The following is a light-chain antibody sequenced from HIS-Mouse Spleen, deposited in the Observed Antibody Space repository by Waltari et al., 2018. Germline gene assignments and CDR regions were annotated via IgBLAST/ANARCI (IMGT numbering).Light chain of an antibody. V-gene: IGLV3-10*01. CDR2: DDS. J-gene: IGLJ2*01. Sequence: SYELTQPPSVSVSPGQTARITCSGDALPKKYAYWYQQKSGQAPWLVSYDDSKRPSGIPERCSGSSSGTIATLTISGAQVEDEADYYCYSTDSSGNHRVFGGGTKLTVL. CDR3: YSTDSSGNHRV. CDR1: ALPKKY.